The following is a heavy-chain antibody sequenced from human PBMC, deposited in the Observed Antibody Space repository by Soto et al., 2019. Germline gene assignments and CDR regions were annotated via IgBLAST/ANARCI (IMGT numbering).Heavy chain of an antibody. D-gene: IGHD3-22*01. CDR3: VKDFGYYYDYAFDV. CDR2: ISSSSSYI. J-gene: IGHJ3*01. CDR1: GFTFSSYS. Sequence: RLSCAASGFTFSSYSMNWVRQAPGKGLEWVSSISSSSSYIYYADSVKGRFTISRDNAKNSLYLQMDSLRPEDTALYYCVKDFGYYYDYAFDVWGQGTMVTVSS. V-gene: IGHV3-21*04.